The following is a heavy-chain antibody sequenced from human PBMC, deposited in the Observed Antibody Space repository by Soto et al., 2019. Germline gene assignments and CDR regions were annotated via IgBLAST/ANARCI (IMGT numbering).Heavy chain of an antibody. D-gene: IGHD3-10*01. J-gene: IGHJ6*02. Sequence: GGSLRLSCAASGFTFSSYGMHWVRQAPGKGLEWVAVISYDGSNKYYADSVKGRFTISRDNSKNTLYLQMNSLRAEDTAVYYCAKDGITMVRGTSYYYYCGMDVWGQGTTVTVSS. CDR3: AKDGITMVRGTSYYYYCGMDV. V-gene: IGHV3-30*18. CDR1: GFTFSSYG. CDR2: ISYDGSNK.